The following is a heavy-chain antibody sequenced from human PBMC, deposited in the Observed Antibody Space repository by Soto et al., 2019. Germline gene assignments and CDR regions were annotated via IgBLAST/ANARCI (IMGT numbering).Heavy chain of an antibody. Sequence: QITLNESGPALVKPTQTLTLTCTFSGFSLTTSGVGVHWLRQPPGKALEWLAVIYGDDDKRYNPSLETRLTITKPPSKDQVVLTMTNKDPLDTATYSCAHNPSYSTNWYIGDDWFDPWGQRNLVTASS. V-gene: IGHV2-5*02. CDR1: GFSLTTSGVG. CDR3: AHNPSYSTNWYIGDDWFDP. CDR2: IYGDDDK. J-gene: IGHJ5*02. D-gene: IGHD6-13*01.